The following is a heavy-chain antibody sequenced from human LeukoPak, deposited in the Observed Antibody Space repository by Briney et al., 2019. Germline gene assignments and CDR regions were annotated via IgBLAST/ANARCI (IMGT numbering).Heavy chain of an antibody. Sequence: SETLSLTCTVSGGSISSYYWSWIRQPPGKGLEWIGYIYYSGSTNYNPSLKSRVTISVDTSKNQFSLKLSSVTAADTAVYYCAGYYSSGWPEGFDYWGQGTLVNVSS. J-gene: IGHJ4*02. V-gene: IGHV4-59*01. D-gene: IGHD6-19*01. CDR3: AGYYSSGWPEGFDY. CDR1: GGSISSYY. CDR2: IYYSGST.